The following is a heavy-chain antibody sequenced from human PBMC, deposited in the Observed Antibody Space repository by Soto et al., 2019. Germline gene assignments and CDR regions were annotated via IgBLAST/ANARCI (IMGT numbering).Heavy chain of an antibody. V-gene: IGHV4-30-4*01. CDR3: ARLRWETENNWFDP. CDR1: GDSINSVDHY. CDR2: IYHSGST. D-gene: IGHD1-26*01. J-gene: IGHJ5*02. Sequence: SETLSLTCTVSGDSINSVDHYWSWIRQPPGKGLEWMGYIYHSGSTHYNPSLNIRLTISIDTSTNRFSLNLTSVTAADTAVYFCARLRWETENNWFDPWGQGALVTVSS.